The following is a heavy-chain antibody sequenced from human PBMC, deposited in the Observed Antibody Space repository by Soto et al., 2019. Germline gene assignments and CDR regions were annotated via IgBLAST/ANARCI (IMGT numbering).Heavy chain of an antibody. D-gene: IGHD5-18*01. CDR2: ISGSGTGT. CDR1: EITFNNYA. Sequence: GGSLSLSFAASEITFNNYALNWVRQAPGKGLEWVSGISGSGTGTYYADSVKGRFTISRDNSKSTVYLHMNSLRADDTAIYYCAKEGGGGAAMVTSYFDYWGQGTLVTVSS. V-gene: IGHV3-23*01. J-gene: IGHJ4*02. CDR3: AKEGGGGAAMVTSYFDY.